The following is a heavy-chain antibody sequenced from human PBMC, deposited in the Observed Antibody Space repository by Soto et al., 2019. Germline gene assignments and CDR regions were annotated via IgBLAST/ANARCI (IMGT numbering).Heavy chain of an antibody. CDR3: TQAGGSRDWLTVN. D-gene: IGHD3-9*01. CDR2: ITGGGDNT. V-gene: IGHV3-23*01. Sequence: EVQLLESGGDLVQPGGSLRLSCAASGFTFTSYAMSWIRQAPGKGLEWVSAITGGGDNTYYADSVKSRFNISRENSKNTLYLQMNSLRAEEKAFYYCTQAGGSRDWLTVNWGQGTLVTVSS. CDR1: GFTFTSYA. J-gene: IGHJ4*02.